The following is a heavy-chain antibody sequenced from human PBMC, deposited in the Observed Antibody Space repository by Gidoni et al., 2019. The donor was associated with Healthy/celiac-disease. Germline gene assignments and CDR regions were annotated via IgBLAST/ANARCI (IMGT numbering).Heavy chain of an antibody. J-gene: IGHJ3*02. D-gene: IGHD2-15*01. CDR3: AKDLGNCSGFSCYSYAFDI. Sequence: EVQLLESGGGLVQPGGSLRLSCGASGFNCSTYAMSLVRQARGKGLGCVSAISGSLGSTYYADSVKGRCTFSRDNSKNTLYLQMTSLRAEDTAVYYCAKDLGNCSGFSCYSYAFDIWGQGTMVTVSS. CDR1: GFNCSTYA. V-gene: IGHV3-23*01. CDR2: ISGSLGST.